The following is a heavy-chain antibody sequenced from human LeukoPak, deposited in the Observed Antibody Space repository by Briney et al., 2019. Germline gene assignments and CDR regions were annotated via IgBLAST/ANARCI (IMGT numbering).Heavy chain of an antibody. J-gene: IGHJ5*02. CDR3: ARQRVAAAGPNWFDP. D-gene: IGHD6-13*01. Sequence: ASVKVSCKASGYTFTAYSMHWVRQAPGQGLEWMGWINPNSGGTNYAQKFQGRVTMTRDTSITTAYMELSRLKSDDTAVYYCARQRVAAAGPNWFDPWGQGTLVTVSS. CDR1: GYTFTAYS. V-gene: IGHV1-2*02. CDR2: INPNSGGT.